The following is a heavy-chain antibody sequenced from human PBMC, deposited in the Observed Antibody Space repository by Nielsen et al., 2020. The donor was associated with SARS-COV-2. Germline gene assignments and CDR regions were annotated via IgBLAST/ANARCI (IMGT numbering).Heavy chain of an antibody. V-gene: IGHV3-64*01. D-gene: IGHD6-13*01. CDR2: ISSNGGST. CDR3: AKEGLSSSWPDYYYYGMDV. CDR1: GFTFSSYA. Sequence: GGSLRLSCAAFGFTFSSYAMPWVRQAPGKGLEYVSAISSNGGSTYYANSVKGRFTISRDNSKNTLYLQMGSLRAEDMAVYYCAKEGLSSSWPDYYYYGMDVWGQGTTVTVSS. J-gene: IGHJ6*02.